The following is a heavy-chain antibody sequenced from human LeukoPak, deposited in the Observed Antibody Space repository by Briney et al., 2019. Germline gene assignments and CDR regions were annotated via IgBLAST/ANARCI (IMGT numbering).Heavy chain of an antibody. D-gene: IGHD3-3*01. CDR1: GFTFSSYS. CDR2: ISSSSSTI. J-gene: IGHJ3*02. V-gene: IGHV3-48*01. CDR3: AREAEYLRFLEWLPIDAFDI. Sequence: GGSLRLSCAASGFTFSSYSMNWVRQAPGKGLEWVSYISSSSSTIYYADSAKGRFTISRDNAKNSLYLQMNSLRAEDTAVYYCAREAEYLRFLEWLPIDAFDIWGQGTMATVSS.